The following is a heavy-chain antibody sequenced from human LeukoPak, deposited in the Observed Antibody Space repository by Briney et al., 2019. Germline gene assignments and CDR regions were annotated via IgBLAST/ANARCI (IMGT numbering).Heavy chain of an antibody. Sequence: PGGSLRLSCAASGFYFGDYGMSWVRQVPGKGLEWVAVISYDGSNKYYADSVKGRFTISRDNSKNTLYLQMNSLRAGDTAVYYCAKDSYDRSGYYHYYFAYWGQGTQVTVSS. V-gene: IGHV3-30*18. J-gene: IGHJ4*02. CDR1: GFYFGDYG. D-gene: IGHD3-22*01. CDR3: AKDSYDRSGYYHYYFAY. CDR2: ISYDGSNK.